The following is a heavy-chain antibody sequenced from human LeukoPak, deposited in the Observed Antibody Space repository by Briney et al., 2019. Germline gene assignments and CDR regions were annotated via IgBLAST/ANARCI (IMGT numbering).Heavy chain of an antibody. CDR1: GYTFSSYY. Sequence: ASVKVSCKASGYTFSSYYIHWVRQAPGQGLERMGWINPNSGDTNYAQKFQGRVTMTRDTSISTAYMELSRLRSDDTAVYYCARGTAVADTESGFDYWGQGTLVTVSS. CDR2: INPNSGDT. J-gene: IGHJ4*02. D-gene: IGHD6-19*01. V-gene: IGHV1-2*02. CDR3: ARGTAVADTESGFDY.